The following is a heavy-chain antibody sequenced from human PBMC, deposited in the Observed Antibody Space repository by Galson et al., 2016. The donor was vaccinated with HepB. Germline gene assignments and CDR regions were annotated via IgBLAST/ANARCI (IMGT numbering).Heavy chain of an antibody. V-gene: IGHV3-9*01. CDR2: IMWRSDRI. D-gene: IGHD3/OR15-3a*01. Sequence: SLRLSCAASGFTLQDHAMHRVRHTPGKGLEWVAGIMWRSDRIDYADSVKGRFTVSRDNAQNSLYLQMNRLRTEDTAFYYCGKDISRGGLDHWGQGTLVTVSS. CDR1: GFTLQDHA. J-gene: IGHJ4*02. CDR3: GKDISRGGLDH.